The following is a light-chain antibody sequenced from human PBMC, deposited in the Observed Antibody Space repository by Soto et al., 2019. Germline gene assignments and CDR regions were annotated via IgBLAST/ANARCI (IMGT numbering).Light chain of an antibody. CDR2: AAS. J-gene: IGKJ1*01. Sequence: DIQMTQSPSSLSASVGDRVTITCRASQSISSYLNWYQQKPGKAPKLLIYAASSLQSGVPSRFSGSGSGTDFTLTISSLQPDDFATYYCQHYNSYSEAFGQGTKVGI. CDR3: QHYNSYSEA. CDR1: QSISSY. V-gene: IGKV1-39*01.